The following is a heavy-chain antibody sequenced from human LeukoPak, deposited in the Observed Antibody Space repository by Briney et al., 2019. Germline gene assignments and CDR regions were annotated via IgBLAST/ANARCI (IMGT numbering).Heavy chain of an antibody. CDR2: INHSGST. V-gene: IGHV4-34*01. CDR1: GFTFSSYA. D-gene: IGHD6-6*01. Sequence: GSLRLSCAASGFTFSSYAMHWIRQPPGKGLEWIGKINHSGSTNYNPSLKSRVTISVDTSKNQFSLKLSSVTAADTAVYYCARVALGYFDYWGQGTLVTVSS. CDR3: ARVALGYFDY. J-gene: IGHJ4*02.